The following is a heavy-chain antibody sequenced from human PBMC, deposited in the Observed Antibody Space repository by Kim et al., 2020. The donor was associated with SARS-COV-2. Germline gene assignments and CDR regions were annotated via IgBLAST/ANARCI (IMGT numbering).Heavy chain of an antibody. CDR1: GGSISSISYY. CDR2: IYYSGST. J-gene: IGHJ5*02. D-gene: IGHD5-18*01. V-gene: IGHV4-39*01. Sequence: SETLSLTCTVSGGSISSISYYWGWIRQPPGKGLEWIGSIYYSGSTYYNPSLKSRVTISVDTSKNQFSLKLSSVTAADTAVYYCARHHGEATAMIFNCFDP. CDR3: ARHHGEATAMIFNCFDP.